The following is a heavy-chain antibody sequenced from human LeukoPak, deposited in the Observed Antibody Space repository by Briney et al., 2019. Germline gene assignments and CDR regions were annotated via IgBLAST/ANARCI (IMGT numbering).Heavy chain of an antibody. D-gene: IGHD3-10*01. V-gene: IGHV4-4*07. J-gene: IGHJ6*03. CDR1: GGSISSYY. CDR3: ARGVFDAFGELSVYYYYYYMDV. CDR2: IYTSGST. Sequence: PSETLSLTCTVSGGSISSYYWSWIRQPAGKGLEWIGRIYTSGSTNYNPSLKSRVTMSVDTSKNQFSLKLSSVTAADTAVYYCARGVFDAFGELSVYYYYYYMDVWGKGTTATVSS.